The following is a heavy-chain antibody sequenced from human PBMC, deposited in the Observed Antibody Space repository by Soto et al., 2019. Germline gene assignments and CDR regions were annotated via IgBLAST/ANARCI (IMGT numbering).Heavy chain of an antibody. J-gene: IGHJ6*01. CDR1: GGSFSGYY. D-gene: IGHD1-1*01. Sequence: PSETLSLTCAVYGGSFSGYYWSWIRQPPGKGLEWIGEINHSGSTNYNPSLKSRVTISVDTSKNQFSLKLSSVTAADKAVYYCELFLERRHKTYYYGMDVWGQGTKVTV. CDR3: ELFLERRHKTYYYGMDV. CDR2: INHSGST. V-gene: IGHV4-34*01.